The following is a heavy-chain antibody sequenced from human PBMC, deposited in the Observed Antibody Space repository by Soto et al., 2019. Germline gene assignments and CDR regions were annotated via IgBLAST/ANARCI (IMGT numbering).Heavy chain of an antibody. CDR2: ISGSGGST. Sequence: EVQLLESGGGLVQPGGSLRLSCAASGFTFSSYAMSWVRQAPGKGLEWVSGISGSGGSTYYADSVKGRFTISRDNSKNTLYLLVNSLRAEDTAVYYCAKDGVAGTVWYFDLWGRGTLVTVSS. V-gene: IGHV3-23*01. CDR3: AKDGVAGTVWYFDL. D-gene: IGHD6-19*01. J-gene: IGHJ2*01. CDR1: GFTFSSYA.